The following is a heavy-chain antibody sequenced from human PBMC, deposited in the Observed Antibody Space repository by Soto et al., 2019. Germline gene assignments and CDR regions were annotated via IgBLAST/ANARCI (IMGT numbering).Heavy chain of an antibody. CDR3: ARKGYSYVRTFDY. Sequence: PSETLSLTCTISGGSISSGDYYWSWIRQPPGKGLEWIGYIYYSGSTYYNPSLKSRVTISVDTSKNQFSLKLSSVTAADTAVYYCARKGYSYVRTFDYWGQGTLVTVSS. CDR2: IYYSGST. D-gene: IGHD5-18*01. V-gene: IGHV4-30-4*01. J-gene: IGHJ4*02. CDR1: GGSISSGDYY.